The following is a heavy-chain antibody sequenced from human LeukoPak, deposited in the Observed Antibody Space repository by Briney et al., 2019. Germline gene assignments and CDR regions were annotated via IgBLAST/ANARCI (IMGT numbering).Heavy chain of an antibody. V-gene: IGHV1-2*02. CDR2: INPASGDT. CDR3: AQQLGDPEVGYFDY. J-gene: IGHJ4*02. Sequence: APVKVSCKASGHSFSGYYMHWVRQAPGQGLEWMGWINPASGDTHYAQQFQGRVTMTRDTSISTAYMEMSSLRSDDTAVYYCAQQLGDPEVGYFDYWGQGTLVTVSS. D-gene: IGHD4-17*01. CDR1: GHSFSGYY.